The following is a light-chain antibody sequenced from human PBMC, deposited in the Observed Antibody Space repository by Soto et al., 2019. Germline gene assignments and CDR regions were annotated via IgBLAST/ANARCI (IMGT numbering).Light chain of an antibody. J-gene: IGLJ1*01. Sequence: SALTQPASVSGSPGQSITISCTGTSSDVGGHNSVSWYRQDPGKAPKLMIYDVSNRPPGVSDRFSGSKSGNTASLTISGLQIEDEADYYCSSFTSSATYVFGTGTKVTVL. CDR1: SSDVGGHNS. CDR2: DVS. CDR3: SSFTSSATYV. V-gene: IGLV2-14*01.